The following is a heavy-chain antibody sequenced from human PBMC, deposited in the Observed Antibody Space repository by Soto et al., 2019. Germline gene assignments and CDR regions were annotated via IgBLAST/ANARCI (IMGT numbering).Heavy chain of an antibody. J-gene: IGHJ3*02. D-gene: IGHD7-27*01. V-gene: IGHV4-39*01. CDR2: IYYSGLS. CDR1: GGSISSRSYY. Sequence: EALSLTCTVSGGSISSRSYYWGWIRQPPGKGLEWIASIYYSGLSYYNPSLKSRVSISADTSKNQFSLKLNSVTAADTAVYYCARPPTANLDAFEIWGQGTQVTVS. CDR3: ARPPTANLDAFEI.